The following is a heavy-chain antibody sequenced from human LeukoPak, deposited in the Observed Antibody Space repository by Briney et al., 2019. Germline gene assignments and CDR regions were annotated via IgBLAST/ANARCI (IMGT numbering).Heavy chain of an antibody. CDR2: IIPILGIA. CDR3: ASDAFDI. J-gene: IGHJ3*02. V-gene: IGHV1-69*04. Sequence: GASVKVSCKASGGTFSSYASSWVRQAPGQGLEWMGRIIPILGIANYAQKFQGRVTITADKSTSTAYMELSSLRSEDTAVYYCASDAFDIWGQGTMVTVSS. CDR1: GGTFSSYA.